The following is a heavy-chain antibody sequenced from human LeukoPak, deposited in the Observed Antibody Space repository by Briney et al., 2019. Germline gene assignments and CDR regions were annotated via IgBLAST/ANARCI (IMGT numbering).Heavy chain of an antibody. V-gene: IGHV1-2*02. Sequence: ASVKVSCKASGYTFTGYYMHWVRQAPGQGLEWMGWINPNSGGTNYAQKFQGRVTMTRDTSISTAYMELSRLRSDDTAVYYCARGGYAYDILTGYYRYFDYWGQGTLVTVSS. CDR2: INPNSGGT. CDR1: GYTFTGYY. J-gene: IGHJ4*02. CDR3: ARGGYAYDILTGYYRYFDY. D-gene: IGHD3-9*01.